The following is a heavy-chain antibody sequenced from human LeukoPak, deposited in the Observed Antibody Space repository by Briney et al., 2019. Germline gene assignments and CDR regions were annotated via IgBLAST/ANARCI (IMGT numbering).Heavy chain of an antibody. D-gene: IGHD6-19*01. CDR1: VGSFSDYY. CDR3: ATSAWVAGPWLDP. CDR2: INHSGTT. J-gene: IGHJ5*02. V-gene: IGHV4-34*01. Sequence: SETLSLTRAVYVGSFSDYYWSWIRQPPGKGLEWMGEINHSGTTNYNPSLKSRVTISVDPSNNQFSLKLSSVTAAETAVFYCATSAWVAGPWLDPWGQGTLVTVSS.